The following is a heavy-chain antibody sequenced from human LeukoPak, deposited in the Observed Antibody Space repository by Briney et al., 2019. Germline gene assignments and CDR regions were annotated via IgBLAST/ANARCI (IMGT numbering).Heavy chain of an antibody. D-gene: IGHD5-12*01. Sequence: SETLSLTCTVSGGSISSYYWSWIRQPPGKGLEWIGYIYYSGSTNYNPSLKSRVTISVDTSKNQFSLKLSSTAADTAVYYCARGGYSGYDYWGQGTLVTVSS. J-gene: IGHJ4*02. CDR1: GGSISSYY. CDR3: ARGGYSGYDY. V-gene: IGHV4-59*08. CDR2: IYYSGST.